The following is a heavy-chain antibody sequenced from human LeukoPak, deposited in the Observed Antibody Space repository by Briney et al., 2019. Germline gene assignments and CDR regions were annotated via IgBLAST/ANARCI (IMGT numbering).Heavy chain of an antibody. Sequence: HPGGSLRLSCAASGFTFDHYAMHWVRQAPGKGLEWVSLISGDGDGTYYADSVKGRFTISRDNRKNSLYLQMNSLRNEDTALYYCAKEGPIPVAAYLDYWGQGTLVTVSS. J-gene: IGHJ4*02. D-gene: IGHD6-19*01. V-gene: IGHV3-43*02. CDR1: GFTFDHYA. CDR3: AKEGPIPVAAYLDY. CDR2: ISGDGDGT.